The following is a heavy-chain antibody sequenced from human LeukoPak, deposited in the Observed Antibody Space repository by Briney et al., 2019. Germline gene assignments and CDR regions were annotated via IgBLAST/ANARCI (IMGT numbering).Heavy chain of an antibody. CDR1: GGSISSSSYY. J-gene: IGHJ4*02. D-gene: IGHD4-17*01. CDR3: ASITLVTTQGS. CDR2: IYYSGST. Sequence: SETLSLTCTVSGGSISSSSYYWGWIRQPPGKGLEWIESIYYSGSTNYNPSLKSRVTISVDTSKNQFSLKLSSVTAADTAVYYCASITLVTTQGSWGQGTLVTVSS. V-gene: IGHV4-39*07.